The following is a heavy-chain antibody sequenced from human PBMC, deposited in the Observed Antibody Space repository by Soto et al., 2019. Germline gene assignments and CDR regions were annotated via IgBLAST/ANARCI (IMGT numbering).Heavy chain of an antibody. J-gene: IGHJ3*02. CDR3: ARDSVNYDYVWGSYRFDAFDI. CDR2: ISYDGSNK. D-gene: IGHD3-16*02. Sequence: GGSVKGSRKASGYIFTDYYMHWVRPAPGKGVEGVAVISYDGSNKYYADSVKGRFTISRDNSKNTLYLQMNSLRAEDTAVYYCARDSVNYDYVWGSYRFDAFDIWGQGTMVTVSS. CDR1: GYIFTDYY. V-gene: IGHV3-30-3*01.